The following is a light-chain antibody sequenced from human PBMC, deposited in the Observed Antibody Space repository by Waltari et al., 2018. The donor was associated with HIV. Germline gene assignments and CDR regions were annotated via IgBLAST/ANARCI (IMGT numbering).Light chain of an antibody. CDR2: EVS. CDR1: SRDVGGYSY. V-gene: IGLV2-8*01. CDR3: SSYAGSNNVI. Sequence: QSALAQPPSASVSPGQSVTISCTGTSRDVGGYSYFSWYQQHPGKAPKLMIYEVSKRPSGVPDRFSGSKSGNAASLTVSGLQAEDEADYYCSSYAGSNNVIFGGGTKLTVL. J-gene: IGLJ2*01.